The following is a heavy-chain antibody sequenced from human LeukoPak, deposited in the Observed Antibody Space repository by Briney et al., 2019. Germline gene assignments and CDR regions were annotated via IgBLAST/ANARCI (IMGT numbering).Heavy chain of an antibody. J-gene: IGHJ4*02. CDR2: IIPIFGTA. D-gene: IGHD6-19*01. CDR1: GGTFSSYA. CDR3: ARAPLYSSGWTNYFDY. V-gene: IGHV1-69*06. Sequence: SVTVSCKASGGTFSSYAISWVRQAPGQGLEWMGGIIPIFGTANYAQKFQGRVTITADKSTSTAYMELSSLRSEDTAVYYCARAPLYSSGWTNYFDYWGQGTLVTVSS.